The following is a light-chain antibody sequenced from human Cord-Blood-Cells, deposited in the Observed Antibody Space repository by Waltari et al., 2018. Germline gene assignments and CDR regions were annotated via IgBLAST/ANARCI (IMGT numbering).Light chain of an antibody. CDR2: DVS. Sequence: QSALTQPASVSGSPGQSITISCTGTSIDVGGYNYVSWYQQHPGKAPKLMIYDVSNRPAAVSNRFSGSKSGNTASLTISGLQAEDEADYYCSSDTSSSTVVFGGGTKLTVL. CDR1: SIDVGGYNY. J-gene: IGLJ2*01. V-gene: IGLV2-14*01. CDR3: SSDTSSSTVV.